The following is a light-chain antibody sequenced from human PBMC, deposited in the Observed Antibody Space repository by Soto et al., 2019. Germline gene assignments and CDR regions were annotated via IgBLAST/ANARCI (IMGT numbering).Light chain of an antibody. J-gene: IGKJ5*01. Sequence: EIVMTQSPATLSVPPGERATLSCRASQSVSSNLAWYQRKPGQAPRFLIYDASNRATGIPARFSGSGSGTDFTLTISSLEPEDFSVYYCQQRYNWPVTFGQGTRLEIK. V-gene: IGKV3-11*01. CDR2: DAS. CDR3: QQRYNWPVT. CDR1: QSVSSN.